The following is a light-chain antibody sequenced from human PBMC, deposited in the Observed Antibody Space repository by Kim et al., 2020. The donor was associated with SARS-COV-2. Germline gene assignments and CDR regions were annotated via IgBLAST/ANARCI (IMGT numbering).Light chain of an antibody. CDR3: QAWDSSTAWV. J-gene: IGLJ3*02. V-gene: IGLV3-1*01. CDR1: KLGDKY. CDR2: HDS. Sequence: SPGQTASITCSGDKLGDKYACWYQQKPGQSPVLVIYHDSKRPSGIPERFSGSNSGNTATLTISGTQAMDEADYYCQAWDSSTAWVFGGGTQLTVL.